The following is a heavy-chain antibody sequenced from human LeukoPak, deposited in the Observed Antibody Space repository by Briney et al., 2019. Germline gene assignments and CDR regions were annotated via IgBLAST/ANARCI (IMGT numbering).Heavy chain of an antibody. CDR1: GYTFTGYY. CDR3: PRAAMVTPPLHFDS. V-gene: IGHV1-2*02. CDR2: INPNSGGT. J-gene: IGHJ4*02. D-gene: IGHD5-18*01. Sequence: ASVKVSCKASGYTFTGYYMHWVRQAPGQGLEWMGWINPNSGGTNYAQKFQGRVTMTRDTAISTGYMELRRLRSDDTAVYYCPRAAMVTPPLHFDSWGKGTLVTVSS.